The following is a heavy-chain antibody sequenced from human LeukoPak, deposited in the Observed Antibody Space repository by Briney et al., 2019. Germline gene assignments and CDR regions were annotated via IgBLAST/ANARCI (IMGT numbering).Heavy chain of an antibody. D-gene: IGHD1-26*01. Sequence: GGSLRLSCAASGFTVSSNHMSWVRQASGKGLEWVSVIYSGGSTYYADSVKGRFTISRDSSKNMLYLQMNSLRAEDTAVYYCAREGNTGSQEGMDVWGQGTTVTVSS. CDR3: AREGNTGSQEGMDV. CDR2: IYSGGST. V-gene: IGHV3-53*01. J-gene: IGHJ6*02. CDR1: GFTVSSNH.